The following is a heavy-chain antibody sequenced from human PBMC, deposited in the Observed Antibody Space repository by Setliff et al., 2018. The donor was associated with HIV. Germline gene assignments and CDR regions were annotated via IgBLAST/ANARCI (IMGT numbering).Heavy chain of an antibody. CDR3: GRGKGVGGVIITGGLDV. V-gene: IGHV1-8*01. Sequence: GASVKVSCKASGHTFSNSGIHWVRRATGQGLEWMGWMNPNTGVAGYALKFQGRVTMTSDTSISRAYMELSSLTSEDTAVYGCGRGKGVGGVIITGGLDVWGKGTTVTVSS. CDR2: MNPNTGVA. J-gene: IGHJ6*04. CDR1: GHTFSNSG. D-gene: IGHD3-10*01.